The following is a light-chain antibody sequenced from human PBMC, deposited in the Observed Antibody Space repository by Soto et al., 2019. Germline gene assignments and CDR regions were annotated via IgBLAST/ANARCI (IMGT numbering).Light chain of an antibody. CDR3: CSYPYFSTHVV. CDR1: SSDVGTYYL. Sequence: HSALTQPASVSGSPGQSVTISCTGTSSDVGTYYLVCWYQHHPGTAPKLIVYEGNKRPSGVSDRFSGSKYGNKASLTISSPHVEDEDAYYCCSYPYFSTHVVFGGGTQVTVL. J-gene: IGLJ2*01. CDR2: EGN. V-gene: IGLV2-23*01.